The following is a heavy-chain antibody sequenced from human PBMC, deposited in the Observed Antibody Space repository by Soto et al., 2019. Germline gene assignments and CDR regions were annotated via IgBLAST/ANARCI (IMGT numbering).Heavy chain of an antibody. V-gene: IGHV1-69*06. D-gene: IGHD3-10*01. CDR3: ARGFRVGHVDYYYGMDV. Sequence: QVQLVQSGAEVKKPGSSVKVSCKASGGTFSSYAISWVRQAPGQGLEWMGGIIPIFGTANYAQKFQGRVTITADKSTSTAYMELSSLRSEDTAVYYCARGFRVGHVDYYYGMDVWGQGTTVTVSS. CDR1: GGTFSSYA. CDR2: IIPIFGTA. J-gene: IGHJ6*02.